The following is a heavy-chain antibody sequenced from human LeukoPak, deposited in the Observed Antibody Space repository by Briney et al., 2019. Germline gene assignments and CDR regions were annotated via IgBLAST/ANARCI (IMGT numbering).Heavy chain of an antibody. Sequence: GASLQISCKGSGYSFTRYWIGWGRQLPGKGVEGMGIIYPGDYDTRYSPSFQGQVTISADKSISTAYLQWSSLKASDTAMYYCARGGPHYFDSSGYSDAFDIWGQGTMVTVSS. CDR2: IYPGDYDT. CDR3: ARGGPHYFDSSGYSDAFDI. D-gene: IGHD3-22*01. CDR1: GYSFTRYW. J-gene: IGHJ3*02. V-gene: IGHV5-51*01.